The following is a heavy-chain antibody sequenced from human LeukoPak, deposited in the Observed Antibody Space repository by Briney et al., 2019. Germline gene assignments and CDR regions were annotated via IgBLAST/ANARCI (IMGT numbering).Heavy chain of an antibody. D-gene: IGHD1-26*01. Sequence: PGGSLRLSCVASGFPFSSYWMTWVRQAPGKGLEWVSYISRSSSTILYADSVKGRFTISRDKAKNSVYLQMNSLRDEDTAVYYCVRIRDSGSYYFYYGMDVWGQGTTVTVSS. CDR1: GFPFSSYW. J-gene: IGHJ6*02. V-gene: IGHV3-48*02. CDR2: ISRSSSTI. CDR3: VRIRDSGSYYFYYGMDV.